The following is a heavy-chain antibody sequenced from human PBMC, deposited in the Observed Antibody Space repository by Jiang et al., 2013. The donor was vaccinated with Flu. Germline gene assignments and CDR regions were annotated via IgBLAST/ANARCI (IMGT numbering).Heavy chain of an antibody. CDR1: GGTFSSYT. CDR3: ARRAVAGTPTPSGAFDI. CDR2: IIPILGIA. D-gene: IGHD6-19*01. Sequence: GAEVKKPGSSVKVSCKASGGTFSSYTISWVRQAPGQGLEWMGRIIPILGIANYAQKFQGRVTITADKSTSTAYMELSSLRSEDTAVYYCARRAVAGTPTPSGAFDIWGQGTMVTVSS. V-gene: IGHV1-69*02. J-gene: IGHJ3*02.